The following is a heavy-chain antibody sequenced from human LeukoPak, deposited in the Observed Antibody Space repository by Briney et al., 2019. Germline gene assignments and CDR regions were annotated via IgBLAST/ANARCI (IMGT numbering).Heavy chain of an antibody. CDR1: GFTFSDFA. Sequence: GGSVPLPCAASGFTFSDFAMSWVRHTPGKGLQWVSAISSNGGSTYYADSVKGRLTVSRDMSTNTLYLQMNSLRAGDTAVYYCAKVAHSGSYGLFDSWGQGALVTVSS. V-gene: IGHV3-23*01. CDR2: ISSNGGST. CDR3: AKVAHSGSYGLFDS. J-gene: IGHJ4*02. D-gene: IGHD1-26*01.